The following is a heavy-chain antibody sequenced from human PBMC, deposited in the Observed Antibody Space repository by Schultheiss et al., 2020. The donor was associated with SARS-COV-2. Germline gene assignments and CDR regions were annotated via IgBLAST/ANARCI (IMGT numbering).Heavy chain of an antibody. CDR2: ISYDGSNK. D-gene: IGHD3-22*01. V-gene: IGHV3-30*12. CDR3: ATVRYDSSGLHY. CDR1: GFTFSSYG. Sequence: GESLKISCAASGFTFSSYGMHWVRQAPGKGLEWVAVISYDGSNKYYADSVKGRFTISRDNSKNTLYLQMNSLRAEDTAVYYCATVRYDSSGLHYWGQGTLVTVSS. J-gene: IGHJ4*02.